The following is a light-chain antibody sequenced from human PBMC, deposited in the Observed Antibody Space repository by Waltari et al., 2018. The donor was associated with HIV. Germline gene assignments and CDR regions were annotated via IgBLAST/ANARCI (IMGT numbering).Light chain of an antibody. CDR3: QQYDSTPLT. Sequence: DIVMTQSPDSLAVSLGARATINCKSSQSILYSSNNRNYLAWYQQKPGQRPKLLIYWASTRESGVPDRFTGNGSGTDFTLTISSLQAEDVAVYYCQQYDSTPLTFGGGTKVEIK. J-gene: IGKJ4*01. CDR1: QSILYSSNNRNY. CDR2: WAS. V-gene: IGKV4-1*01.